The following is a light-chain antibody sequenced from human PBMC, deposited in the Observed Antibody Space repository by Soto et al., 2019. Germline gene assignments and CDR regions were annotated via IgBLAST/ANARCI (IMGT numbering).Light chain of an antibody. CDR2: GAS. CDR3: LQYRTSSWT. CDR1: QSVISSY. J-gene: IGKJ1*01. V-gene: IGKV3-20*01. Sequence: EIVLTQSPGTLSLSPGERATLSCSASQSVISSYLAWYQQKPGQAPRLLIYGASSRATGISDRFSGSGSGTDFTLTISRLEPEDFAVYYCLQYRTSSWTFGQGTKV.